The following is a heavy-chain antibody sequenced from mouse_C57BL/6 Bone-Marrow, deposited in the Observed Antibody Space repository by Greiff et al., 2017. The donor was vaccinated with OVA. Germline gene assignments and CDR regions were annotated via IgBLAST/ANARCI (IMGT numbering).Heavy chain of an antibody. Sequence: VQLQQSGAELVKPGASVKISCKPSGSPFSSYWMTWVKQRPGKGLGWIGQFYPGDGDTNSNGKFKGKATLTAAKSSSTAYMQLSSLTSEDSAVYFCAREKSYYGSSALCDYWGQGTTLTVSS. D-gene: IGHD1-1*01. CDR2: FYPGDGDT. J-gene: IGHJ2*01. V-gene: IGHV1-80*01. CDR1: GSPFSSYW. CDR3: AREKSYYGSSALCDY.